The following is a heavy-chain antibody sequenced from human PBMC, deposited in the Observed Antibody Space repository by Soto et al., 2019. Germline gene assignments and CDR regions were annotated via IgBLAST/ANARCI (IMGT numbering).Heavy chain of an antibody. V-gene: IGHV1-69*12. D-gene: IGHD3-3*01. CDR2: IIPIFGTA. CDR3: ARDFRFAGAMGWYFDL. J-gene: IGHJ2*01. Sequence: QVQLVQSGAEVKKPGSSVKVSCKASGGTFSSYAISWVRQAPGQGLEWMGGIIPIFGTANYAQKFQGRVTITADESTSTDYMELSSLRSEDTAVYYCARDFRFAGAMGWYFDLWGRGTLVTVSS. CDR1: GGTFSSYA.